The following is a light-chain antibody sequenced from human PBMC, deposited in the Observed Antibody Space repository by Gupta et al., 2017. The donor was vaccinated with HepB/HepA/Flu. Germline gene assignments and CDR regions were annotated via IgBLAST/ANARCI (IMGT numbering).Light chain of an antibody. V-gene: IGKV3-11*01. CDR3: QQRSNCPFT. J-gene: IGKJ4*01. CDR1: QSVSSY. Sequence: EIVLTQSPATLSLSPGERATLSCRASQSVSSYLAWYQQKPGQAPRLLIYDASNRATGIPARFSGSGSGTEFTLTISSREPEDFAVYYCQQRSNCPFTFGGGTKVDIK. CDR2: DAS.